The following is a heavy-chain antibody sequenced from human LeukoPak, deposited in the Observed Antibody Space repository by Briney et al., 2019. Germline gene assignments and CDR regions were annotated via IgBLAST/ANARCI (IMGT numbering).Heavy chain of an antibody. J-gene: IGHJ4*02. Sequence: GGSLRLSCAVSGFTVSSNHMSWVRQAPGKGLEWVSVFYSGGDTHYADSVKGRFTISRDNAKNSLYLQMNSLRAEDTALYYCAKDQGYSSSYFDYWGQGTLVTVSS. CDR2: FYSGGDT. D-gene: IGHD6-6*01. V-gene: IGHV3-53*05. CDR3: AKDQGYSSSYFDY. CDR1: GFTVSSNH.